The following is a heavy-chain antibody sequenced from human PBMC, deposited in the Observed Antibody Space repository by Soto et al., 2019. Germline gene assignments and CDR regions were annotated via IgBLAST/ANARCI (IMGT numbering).Heavy chain of an antibody. CDR1: GYTFISYG. V-gene: IGHV1-18*01. CDR2: ISAYNAHT. D-gene: IGHD6-6*01. Sequence: QVQLVQSGAEVKKPGASVKVSCKASGYTFISYGITWVRQAPGQGLEWMGWISAYNAHTNYGQKFQDRVSLTTDTSTNTSYMEMRSLRSDDTAFYFCARVFRGSSSSWGFDSWGQGTLVTVSS. CDR3: ARVFRGSSSSWGFDS. J-gene: IGHJ4*02.